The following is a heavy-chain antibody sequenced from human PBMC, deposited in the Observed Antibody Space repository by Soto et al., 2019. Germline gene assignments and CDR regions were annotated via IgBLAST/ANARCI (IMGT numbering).Heavy chain of an antibody. D-gene: IGHD3-9*01. CDR2: INHSGST. CDR1: GGSFSGYY. Sequence: SETLSLTCAVYGGSFSGYYWSWIRRPPGKGLEWIGEINHSGSTNYNPSLKSRVTISVDTSKNQFSLKLSSVTAADTAVYYCARGWGTYYDILTGQVHYYYGMDVWGQGTTVTVSS. V-gene: IGHV4-34*01. J-gene: IGHJ6*02. CDR3: ARGWGTYYDILTGQVHYYYGMDV.